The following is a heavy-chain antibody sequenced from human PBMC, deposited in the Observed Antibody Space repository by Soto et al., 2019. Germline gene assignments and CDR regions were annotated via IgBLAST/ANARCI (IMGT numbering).Heavy chain of an antibody. J-gene: IGHJ4*02. Sequence: QITLKESGPPLVKPTQTLTLTCTFSGFSLSTSGVGVGWIRQPPGKALEWLALIYWDDDKRYSPSLKSRLTITKDTSKNQVVLTMTNMDPVDTATYYCARYSSGWYALGWVYWGQGTLVTVSS. CDR2: IYWDDDK. CDR3: ARYSSGWYALGWVY. D-gene: IGHD6-19*01. CDR1: GFSLSTSGVG. V-gene: IGHV2-5*02.